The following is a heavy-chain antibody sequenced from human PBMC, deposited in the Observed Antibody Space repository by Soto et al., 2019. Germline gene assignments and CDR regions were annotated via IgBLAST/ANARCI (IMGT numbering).Heavy chain of an antibody. CDR1: GGSISSGGYS. J-gene: IGHJ4*02. CDR3: ARGQVVAAQH. CDR2: IYHSGST. Sequence: SETLSLTCAVSGGSISSGGYSWSWIRQPPGKGLEWIGYIYHSGSTYYNPSLKSRVTISVDRSKNQFSLKLSSVTAADTAVYYCARGQVVAAQHWGQGTLVTSPQ. V-gene: IGHV4-30-2*01. D-gene: IGHD2-15*01.